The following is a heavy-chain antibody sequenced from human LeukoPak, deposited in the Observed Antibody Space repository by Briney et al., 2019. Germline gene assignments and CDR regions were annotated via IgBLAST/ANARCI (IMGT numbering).Heavy chain of an antibody. CDR3: ARRGSYSAEYFQH. Sequence: GGSLRLSCAASGXSFSSYTMHWVRQAPGKGLEYVSAISSSGGSTYYVNSVKGRFTISRDNSKNTLYLQMGSPRAEDMAVYYCARRGSYSAEYFQHWGQGTLVTVSS. V-gene: IGHV3-64*01. D-gene: IGHD1-26*01. CDR1: GXSFSSYT. CDR2: ISSSGGST. J-gene: IGHJ1*01.